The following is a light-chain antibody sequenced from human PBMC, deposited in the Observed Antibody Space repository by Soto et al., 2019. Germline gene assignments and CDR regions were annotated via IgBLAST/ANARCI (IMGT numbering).Light chain of an antibody. J-gene: IGKJ4*01. CDR2: LGS. V-gene: IGKV2-28*01. CDR3: MQALQSPT. Sequence: DIVMTQSPLSLPVSPGESASISCRSSQSLLHSNGYNYLDWYLQKPGQSPQLLIYLGSNRASGVPDRFSGSGSDTDFTLRISRVEAEDVGVYYCMQALQSPTFGGGTKVEIK. CDR1: QSLLHSNGYNY.